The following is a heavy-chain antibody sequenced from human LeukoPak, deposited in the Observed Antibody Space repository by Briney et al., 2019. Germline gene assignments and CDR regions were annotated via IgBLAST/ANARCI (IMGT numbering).Heavy chain of an antibody. CDR3: ARASRDGYNQNFDH. CDR2: IYPGGSET. J-gene: IGHJ4*02. CDR1: GGCFSSYW. D-gene: IGHD5-24*01. Sequence: PGESLKISCKGLGGCFSSYWNVWVRQRPGKGLEWMGIIYPGGSETRYDPSFQGQVTISADSSTSTAYLQWSSLRASDTAMYYCARASRDGYNQNFDHWGQGTLVTVSS. V-gene: IGHV5-51*01.